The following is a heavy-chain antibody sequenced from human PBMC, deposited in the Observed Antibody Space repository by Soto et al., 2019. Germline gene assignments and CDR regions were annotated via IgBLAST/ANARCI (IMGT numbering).Heavy chain of an antibody. V-gene: IGHV3-30*03. J-gene: IGHJ1*01. D-gene: IGHD6-19*01. CDR3: ASSGVAGTQRPKYFQH. CDR2: ISYDGSNK. Sequence: QVQLVESGGGVVQPGRSLRLSCAASGFTFSSYGMHWVRQAPGKGLEWVAVISYDGSNKYYADSVKGRFTISRDNSKNTLYLQMNSLRAEDTAVYYCASSGVAGTQRPKYFQHWGQGTLVTVSS. CDR1: GFTFSSYG.